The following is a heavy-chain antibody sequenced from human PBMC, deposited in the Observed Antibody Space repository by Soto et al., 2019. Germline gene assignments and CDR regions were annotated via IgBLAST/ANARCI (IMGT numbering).Heavy chain of an antibody. Sequence: PGGSLRLSCAASGFTFSSYSMNWVRQAPGKGLEWVSYISSSSSTIYYADSVKGRFTISRDNAKNSLYLQMNSLRDEDTAVYYCARDHYYDSSGYYSFWHWYFDLWSRGTLVTVSS. V-gene: IGHV3-48*02. CDR1: GFTFSSYS. CDR2: ISSSSSTI. CDR3: ARDHYYDSSGYYSFWHWYFDL. D-gene: IGHD3-22*01. J-gene: IGHJ2*01.